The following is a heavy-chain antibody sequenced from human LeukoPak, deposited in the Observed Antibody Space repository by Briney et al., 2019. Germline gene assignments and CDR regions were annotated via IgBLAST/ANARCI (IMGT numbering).Heavy chain of an antibody. Sequence: GGSLRLSCAAAGFTFSSYEMNWVRQAPGKGLEWVSYISSSGSTIYYADSVKGRFTISRDNAKYSLYLQMNSLGAEDTAVYYCARLGYCSGGSCYDRRGWFDPWGQGTLVTVSS. CDR3: ARLGYCSGGSCYDRRGWFDP. CDR1: GFTFSSYE. J-gene: IGHJ5*02. CDR2: ISSSGSTI. D-gene: IGHD2-15*01. V-gene: IGHV3-48*03.